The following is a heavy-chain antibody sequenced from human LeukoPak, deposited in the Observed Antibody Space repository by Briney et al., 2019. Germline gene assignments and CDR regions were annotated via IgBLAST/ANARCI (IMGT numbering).Heavy chain of an antibody. CDR3: ARGRDVVVPAATASAFDI. CDR2: ISAYNGNT. CDR1: GYTFTSYG. D-gene: IGHD2-2*01. V-gene: IGHV1-18*01. Sequence: ASVKVSCKASGYTFTSYGISWVRQAPGQGLEWMGWISAYNGNTNYAQKLQGRVTMTTDTSTSTAYMELRSLRSDDTAVYYCARGRDVVVPAATASAFDIWGQGTMVTVSS. J-gene: IGHJ3*02.